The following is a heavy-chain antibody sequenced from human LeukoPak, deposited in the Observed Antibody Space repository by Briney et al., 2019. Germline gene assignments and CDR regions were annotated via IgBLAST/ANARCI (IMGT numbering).Heavy chain of an antibody. CDR2: IYYSGST. D-gene: IGHD6-13*01. J-gene: IGHJ5*02. Sequence: PSQTLSLTCTVSGGSISSGDYYWSWIRQPPGKGLEWIGYIYYSGSTYYNPSLKSRVTISVDTSKNQFSLTLSSMTAADTPVYYCARGPGRWYPSNWFDPWGQGTLVTVSS. CDR3: ARGPGRWYPSNWFDP. V-gene: IGHV4-30-4*08. CDR1: GGSISSGDYY.